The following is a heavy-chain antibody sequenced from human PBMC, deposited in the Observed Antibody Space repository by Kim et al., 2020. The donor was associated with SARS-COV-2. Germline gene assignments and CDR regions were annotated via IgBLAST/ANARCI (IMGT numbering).Heavy chain of an antibody. CDR2: VNPHTGNT. CDR3: ARAVTFLESSIDY. Sequence: ASVKVSCKASGYTFTSYAIQWVRQAPGQGLEWMGWVNPHTGNTTYAQNFQGRFTFTMDTSVSTAYMELSSLSSEDTAVYYCARAVTFLESSIDYWGQGT. D-gene: IGHD3-3*02. V-gene: IGHV1-3*01. J-gene: IGHJ4*03. CDR1: GYTFTSYA.